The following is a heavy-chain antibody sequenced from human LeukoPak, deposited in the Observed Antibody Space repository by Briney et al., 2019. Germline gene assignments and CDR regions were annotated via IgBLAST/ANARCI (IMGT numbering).Heavy chain of an antibody. CDR1: GYTFTSYG. D-gene: IGHD6-13*01. Sequence: ASVKVPCKASGYTFTSYGISWVRQAPGQGLEWMGWISAYNGNTNYARKLQGRVTMTTDTSTSTAYMELRSLRSDDTAVYYCARDRGGYSSNWFDPWGQGTLVTVSS. J-gene: IGHJ5*02. CDR3: ARDRGGYSSNWFDP. V-gene: IGHV1-18*01. CDR2: ISAYNGNT.